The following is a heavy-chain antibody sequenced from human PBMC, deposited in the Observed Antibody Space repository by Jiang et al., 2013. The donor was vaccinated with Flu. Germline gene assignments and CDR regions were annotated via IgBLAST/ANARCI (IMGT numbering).Heavy chain of an antibody. Sequence: RLSCAASGFTFRNYTMTWVRQAPGKGLEWVSAISSSGGSTYYADSVKGRFTISRDNSKNTLYLQMNSLRAGDTALYYCARRSSNLDNWGQGTLVTVSS. D-gene: IGHD6-13*01. V-gene: IGHV3-23*01. CDR1: GFTFRNYT. J-gene: IGHJ4*02. CDR3: ARRSSNLDN. CDR2: ISSSGGST.